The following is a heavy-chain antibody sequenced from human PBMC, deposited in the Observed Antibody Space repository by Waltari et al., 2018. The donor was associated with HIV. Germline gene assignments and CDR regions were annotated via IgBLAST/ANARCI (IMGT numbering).Heavy chain of an antibody. CDR2: VSHSGAT. V-gene: IGHV4-34*08. J-gene: IGHJ5*02. D-gene: IGHD3-10*01. CDR1: GTTFSGYY. Sequence: QVQLQQWGTGLLKPLETLSLKCAIYGTTFSGYYWSWIRQSPAMGLEWLGEVSHSGATNYNPSFEGRVSISADMSKNQLSLNLTSLTAADTGVYFCARGSQHHDHWGQGTPVTVSS. CDR3: ARGSQHHDH.